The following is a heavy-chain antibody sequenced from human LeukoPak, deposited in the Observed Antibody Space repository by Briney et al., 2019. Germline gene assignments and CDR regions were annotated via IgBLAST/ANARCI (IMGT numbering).Heavy chain of an antibody. V-gene: IGHV3-30-3*01. CDR1: GFTFSSYA. Sequence: PGGSLRLSCAASGFTFSSYAMHWVRQAPGKGLEWVAVISYDGSNKYYADSVKGRFTISRDNSKNTLYLQMNSLRAEDTAVYYCARERDTATMNHPYYYGMDVWGQGTTVTVSS. CDR3: ARERDTATMNHPYYYGMDV. J-gene: IGHJ6*02. CDR2: ISYDGSNK. D-gene: IGHD5-18*01.